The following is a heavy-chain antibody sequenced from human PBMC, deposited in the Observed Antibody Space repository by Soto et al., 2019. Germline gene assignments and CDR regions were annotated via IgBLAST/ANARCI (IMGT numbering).Heavy chain of an antibody. CDR3: VRDGWAVAEN. Sequence: EVQLVESGGGSVQPGGSLRLSCASSGFTFSGFWMHWVRQGPGMGLVWVSGIKSDGTNTAYADSVRGRFNISRDNAKDTLYLQMNSLRAEDTAVYYGVRDGWAVAENWGQGTLVTVSS. D-gene: IGHD6-19*01. CDR2: IKSDGTNT. J-gene: IGHJ4*02. V-gene: IGHV3-74*01. CDR1: GFTFSGFW.